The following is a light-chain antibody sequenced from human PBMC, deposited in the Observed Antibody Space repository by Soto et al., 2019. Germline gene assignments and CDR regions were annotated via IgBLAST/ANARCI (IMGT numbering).Light chain of an antibody. CDR3: SSYTSSNTLVV. V-gene: IGLV2-14*03. CDR2: DVS. Sequence: QSALTQPASVSGSPGQSITISCTGTSSDVGGYNYVSWYQHHPGQAPKLMIYDVSNRPSGVSNRFSGSKSGNTASLTISGLQAEDEADYYCSSYTSSNTLVVFGGGTKLTVL. J-gene: IGLJ2*01. CDR1: SSDVGGYNY.